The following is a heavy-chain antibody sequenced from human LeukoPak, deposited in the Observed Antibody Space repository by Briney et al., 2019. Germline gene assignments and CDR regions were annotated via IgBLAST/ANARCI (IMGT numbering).Heavy chain of an antibody. CDR3: ARDGSGSSHLDY. J-gene: IGHJ4*02. CDR1: GYTFTGYY. CDR2: INPNSGGT. D-gene: IGHD3-10*01. Sequence: ASVKVSCTASGYTFTGYYMHWVRQAPGQGLEWMGWINPNSGGTNYAQKFQGRVTMTRDTSISTAYMELSRLRSDDTAVYYCARDGSGSSHLDYWGQGTLVTVSS. V-gene: IGHV1-2*02.